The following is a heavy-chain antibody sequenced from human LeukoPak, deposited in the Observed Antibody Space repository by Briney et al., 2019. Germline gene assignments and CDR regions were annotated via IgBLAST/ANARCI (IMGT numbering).Heavy chain of an antibody. CDR3: ARGSSYYYYGMDV. D-gene: IGHD3-16*02. J-gene: IGHJ6*02. V-gene: IGHV3-11*01. CDR2: ISSSGSII. CDR1: GFTFSDYY. Sequence: GGSLRLSCAASGFTFSDYYMSWIRQAPGKGLEWVSYISSSGSIIYYADSVKGRFTISRDNAKNSLYLQMNSPRAEDTAVYYCARGSSYYYYGMDVWGQGTTVTVSS.